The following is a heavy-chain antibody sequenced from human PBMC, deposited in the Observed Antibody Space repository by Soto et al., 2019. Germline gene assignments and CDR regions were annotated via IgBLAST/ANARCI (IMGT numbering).Heavy chain of an antibody. CDR3: ARSPYYYDSSGYSNY. V-gene: IGHV1-69*13. D-gene: IGHD3-22*01. Sequence: GASVKVSCKASGYTFTSYGISWVRQAPGQGLEWMGGIIPIFGKANYAQKFQGRVTITADESTSTAYMELSSLRSEDTAVYYCARSPYYYDSSGYSNYWGQGTLVTVSS. J-gene: IGHJ4*02. CDR1: GYTFTSYG. CDR2: IIPIFGKA.